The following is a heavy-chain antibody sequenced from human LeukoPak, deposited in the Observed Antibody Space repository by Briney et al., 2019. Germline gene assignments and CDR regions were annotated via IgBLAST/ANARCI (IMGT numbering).Heavy chain of an antibody. CDR2: IRHDGSKK. D-gene: IGHD3-16*01. CDR1: GFTFSNYG. J-gene: IGHJ4*02. V-gene: IGHV3-30*02. CDR3: AKASGSSAYGLDY. Sequence: GGSLRLSCAASGFTFSNYGMHWVRQAPGKGLEWVAFIRHDGSKKYYADSVKGRFTISRDDSKNTVYLQMYSLRPEDTTVHYCAKASGSSAYGLDYWGQGTLVTVLS.